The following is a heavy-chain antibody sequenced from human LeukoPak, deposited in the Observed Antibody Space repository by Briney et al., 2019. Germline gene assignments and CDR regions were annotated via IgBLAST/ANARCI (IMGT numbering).Heavy chain of an antibody. V-gene: IGHV4-34*01. D-gene: IGHD3-9*01. CDR3: ARGDPFIWYYDILTGYRKYNWFDP. J-gene: IGHJ5*02. Sequence: SETLSLTCAVYGRSFSGYYWSWIRQPPGKGLEWIGEINHSGSTNYNPSLKSRVTISVDTSKNQFSLKLSSVTAADTAVYYCARGDPFIWYYDILTGYRKYNWFDPWGQGTLVTVSS. CDR2: INHSGST. CDR1: GRSFSGYY.